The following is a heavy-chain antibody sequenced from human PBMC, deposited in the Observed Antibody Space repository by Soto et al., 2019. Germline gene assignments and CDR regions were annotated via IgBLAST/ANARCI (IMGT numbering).Heavy chain of an antibody. J-gene: IGHJ2*01. V-gene: IGHV1-69*12. CDR2: IIPIFGTA. D-gene: IGHD5-12*01. CDR3: ARDLCDGYNSNAGWYFDL. Sequence: QVQLVQSGAEVKKPGSSVKVSCKASGGTFSSYAISWVRQAPGQGLEWMGGIIPIFGTANYAQKFQGRVTITADESTSTAYRGLSSLRSEDTAVYYCARDLCDGYNSNAGWYFDLWGRGTLVTVSS. CDR1: GGTFSSYA.